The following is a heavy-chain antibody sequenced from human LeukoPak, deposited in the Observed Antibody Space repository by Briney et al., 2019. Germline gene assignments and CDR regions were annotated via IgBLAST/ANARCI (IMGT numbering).Heavy chain of an antibody. D-gene: IGHD2-15*01. Sequence: SVKVSCKASGGTFSSYAISWVRQAPGQGLEWMGGIIPIFGTANYAQKFQGRVTITADESTSTAYMELSSLRSEDTAVYYCVRASGGARTHYYYGMDVWGKGTTVTVSS. J-gene: IGHJ6*04. CDR2: IIPIFGTA. V-gene: IGHV1-69*01. CDR1: GGTFSSYA. CDR3: VRASGGARTHYYYGMDV.